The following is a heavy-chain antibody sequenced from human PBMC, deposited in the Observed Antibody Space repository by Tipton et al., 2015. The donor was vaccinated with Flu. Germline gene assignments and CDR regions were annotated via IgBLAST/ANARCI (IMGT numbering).Heavy chain of an antibody. V-gene: IGHV4-34*01. D-gene: IGHD2-15*01. CDR2: INHSGST. CDR1: GGSFSGYY. Sequence: TLSLTCAVYGGSFSGYYWSWIRQPPGKGLEWIGEINHSGSTNYNPSLKSRVTISVDTSKNQFSLKLSSVTAADTAVYYCARGEMCSGGRCYSGYWGQGPLVTVSS. J-gene: IGHJ4*02. CDR3: ARGEMCSGGRCYSGY.